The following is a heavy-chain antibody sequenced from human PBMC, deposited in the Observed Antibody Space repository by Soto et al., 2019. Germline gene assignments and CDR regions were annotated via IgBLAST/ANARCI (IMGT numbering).Heavy chain of an antibody. D-gene: IGHD6-13*01. CDR1: GGSFSGYY. CDR2: INHSGST. V-gene: IGHV4-34*01. J-gene: IGHJ6*02. CDR3: GSAAAAAYYYAMDV. Sequence: PSETLSLTCAVYGGSFSGYYWSWIRQPPGKGLEWIGEINHSGSTNYNPSLKSRVTISVDTSKNQFSLKLSSETAAETAVDYCGSAAAAAYYYAMDVSCQGPTGTVSS.